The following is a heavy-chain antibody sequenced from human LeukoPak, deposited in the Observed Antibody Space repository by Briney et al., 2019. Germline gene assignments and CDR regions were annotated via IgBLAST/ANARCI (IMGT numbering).Heavy chain of an antibody. D-gene: IGHD3-10*01. CDR3: AKGGRSGNYWYFDL. CDR2: ISGSGGST. Sequence: PGGSLTLSCAASGFTFSNYAMSWVREAPGKGLEWVSSISGSGGSTLYADSVKGRFTISRDNSKNTLYLQMNSLRAEDTAVYYCAKGGRSGNYWYFDLWGRGTLVTVSS. CDR1: GFTFSNYA. V-gene: IGHV3-23*01. J-gene: IGHJ2*01.